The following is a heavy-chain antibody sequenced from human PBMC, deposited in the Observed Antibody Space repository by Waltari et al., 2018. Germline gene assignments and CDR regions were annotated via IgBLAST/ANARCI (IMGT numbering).Heavy chain of an antibody. CDR2: MNHRRSE. J-gene: IGHJ3*01. V-gene: IGHV4-34*01. CDR3: ARAPSFHYGIFSVPLTLDY. CDR1: GESFSDHF. Sequence: AGVLKPSETLSLTCAVYGESFSDHFWTWIRQPPGKGLEWIGHMNHRRSENYNPSLRNRVSISVDTSMNQFSLMMTSLTAADTGVYYCARAPSFHYGIFSVPLTLDYWSQGTMVIVSS. D-gene: IGHD3-3*02.